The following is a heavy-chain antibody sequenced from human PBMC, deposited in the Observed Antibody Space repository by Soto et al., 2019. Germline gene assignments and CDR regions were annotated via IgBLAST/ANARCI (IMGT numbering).Heavy chain of an antibody. V-gene: IGHV1-58*01. D-gene: IGHD6-19*01. J-gene: IGHJ6*02. CDR3: AADPGSGWYKYYYYGMDV. CDR1: GFTFTSSA. CDR2: IVVGSGNT. Sequence: ASVKVSCKASGFTFTSSAVQWVRQARGQRLEWIGWIVVGSGNTNYAQKFQERVTITRDMSTSTAYMELSSLRSEDTAVYYCAADPGSGWYKYYYYGMDVWGQGTTVTVSS.